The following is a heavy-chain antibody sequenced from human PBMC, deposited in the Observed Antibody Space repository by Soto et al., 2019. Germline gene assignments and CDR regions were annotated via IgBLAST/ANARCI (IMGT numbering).Heavy chain of an antibody. CDR2: IYYNRST. CDR3: AMTTVIYPDYFDF. D-gene: IGHD4-17*01. Sequence: SETPSISCTICGSSVSSSSYFGGFVHQPPGLGLEWIVTIYYNRSTYYSTSLKSRVAISVETSKNLFSLSLRSVTAADTATYYCAMTTVIYPDYFDFWGQGALVTVSS. CDR1: GSSVSSSSYF. V-gene: IGHV4-39*05. J-gene: IGHJ4*02.